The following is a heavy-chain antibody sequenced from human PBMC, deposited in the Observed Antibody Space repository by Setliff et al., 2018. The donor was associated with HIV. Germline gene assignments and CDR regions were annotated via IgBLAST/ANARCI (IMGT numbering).Heavy chain of an antibody. V-gene: IGHV4-59*01. Sequence: SETLSLTCTVSGGSISSFYWSRIRQPPGKGLEWIGYIYYTGPTKFNPSLKSRVTMSVDTSKKQFSLKLSSVTAADTAVYYCARGNNDYVYLDYWGQGALVTVSS. J-gene: IGHJ4*02. CDR2: IYYTGPT. D-gene: IGHD3-16*01. CDR3: ARGNNDYVYLDY. CDR1: GGSISSFY.